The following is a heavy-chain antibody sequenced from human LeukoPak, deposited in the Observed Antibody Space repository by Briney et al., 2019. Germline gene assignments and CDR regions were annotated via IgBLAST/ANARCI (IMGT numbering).Heavy chain of an antibody. J-gene: IGHJ4*02. Sequence: PGGSLRLSCAASGFTFSYYWMSWVRQAPGKGLEWVANIKEDGSEKYYADSVKGRFTISRDNAKNSLYLQMNSLRAEAMAVYFCARYNGGNTYYFDYWGQGTLVTVSS. CDR2: IKEDGSEK. CDR1: GFTFSYYW. CDR3: ARYNGGNTYYFDY. D-gene: IGHD4-23*01. V-gene: IGHV3-7*03.